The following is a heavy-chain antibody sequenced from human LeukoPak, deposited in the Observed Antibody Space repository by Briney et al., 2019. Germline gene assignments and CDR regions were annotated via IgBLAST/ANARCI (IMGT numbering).Heavy chain of an antibody. D-gene: IGHD3-10*01. CDR3: AGGSGDGQLFDY. CDR1: GGSISSGDYY. J-gene: IGHJ4*02. V-gene: IGHV4-30-4*01. Sequence: PSETLSLTCTVSGGSISSGDYYWSWIRQPPGKGLEWIGYIYYSGSTYYNPSLKSRVTISVDTSKNQFSLKLSSVTAADTAVHYCAGGSGDGQLFDYWGQGTLVTVSS. CDR2: IYYSGST.